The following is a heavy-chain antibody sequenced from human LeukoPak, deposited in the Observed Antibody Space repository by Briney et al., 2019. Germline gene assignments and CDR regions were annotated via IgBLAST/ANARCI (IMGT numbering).Heavy chain of an antibody. CDR3: ARETAAGFDY. CDR1: GGSLSGYY. CDR2: INHSGST. D-gene: IGHD6-13*01. Sequence: SETLSLTCAVYGGSLSGYYRSWIRQPPGKGLEWIGEINHSGSTNYNPSLKSRVTISVDTSKNQFSLKLSSVTAADTAVYYCARETAAGFDYWGQGTLVTVSS. J-gene: IGHJ4*02. V-gene: IGHV4-34*01.